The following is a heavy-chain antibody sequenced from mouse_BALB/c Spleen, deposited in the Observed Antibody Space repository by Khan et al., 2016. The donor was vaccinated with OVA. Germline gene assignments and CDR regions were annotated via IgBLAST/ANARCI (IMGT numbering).Heavy chain of an antibody. CDR2: IDPANGNT. CDR1: GFTIKDNY. CDR3: ARDYWDVFAY. V-gene: IGHV14-3*02. D-gene: IGHD4-1*01. Sequence: EVQLQQSGAELVKPGASVKLSCTASGFTIKDNYMHWVKQRPEQGLEWIGRIDPANGNTKYDPKFQGQATITADTSSNTAYLQLSSLTSEDTAVYYCARDYWDVFAYWGQGTLVTVSA. J-gene: IGHJ3*01.